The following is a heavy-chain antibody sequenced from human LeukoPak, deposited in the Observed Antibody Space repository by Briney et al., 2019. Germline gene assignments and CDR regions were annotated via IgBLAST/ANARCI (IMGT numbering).Heavy chain of an antibody. CDR1: GFTFSSYA. J-gene: IGHJ4*02. CDR2: ISGSGGST. V-gene: IGHV3-23*01. D-gene: IGHD3-16*01. CDR3: ANHGAFYYFDY. Sequence: GGSLRLSCAASGFTFSSYAMSWVRQAPGKGLEWVSAISGSGGSTYYADSVKGRFTISRDNSKNTLYLQMNSLRAEGTAVYYCANHGAFYYFDYWGQGTLVTVSS.